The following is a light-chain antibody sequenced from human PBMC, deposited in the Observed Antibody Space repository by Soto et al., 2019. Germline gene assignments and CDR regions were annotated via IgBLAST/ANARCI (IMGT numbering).Light chain of an antibody. CDR1: SSDVGGYDF. CDR3: SSYTSSSTLV. CDR2: DVS. Sequence: QSALTQPASVSGSPGQSITISCTGTSSDVGGYDFVSWYQHHPGTAPKLMIFDVSDRPSGVSNRFSGSKSGNTASLTISGLLAEDEADYYCSSYTSSSTLVFGGGTQLTVL. V-gene: IGLV2-14*03. J-gene: IGLJ2*01.